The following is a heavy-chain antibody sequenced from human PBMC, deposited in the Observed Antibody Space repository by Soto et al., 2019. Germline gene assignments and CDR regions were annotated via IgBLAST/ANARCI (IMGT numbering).Heavy chain of an antibody. CDR2: IIPIFGTA. CDR3: ARGRHCSSTSCHINFDY. Sequence: SVKVSCKASGGTFSSYAISWVRQAPGQGLEWMGGIIPIFGTANYAQKFQGRVTITADESTSTAYMELSSLRSEDTAVYYCARGRHCSSTSCHINFDYWGQGTLVTVSS. J-gene: IGHJ4*02. CDR1: GGTFSSYA. D-gene: IGHD2-2*02. V-gene: IGHV1-69*13.